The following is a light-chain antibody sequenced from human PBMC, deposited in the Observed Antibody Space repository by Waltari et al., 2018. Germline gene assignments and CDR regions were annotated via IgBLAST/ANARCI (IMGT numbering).Light chain of an antibody. Sequence: EIVMTQSPGTLSVSPGERATLPCRARQSVSSSLAWYQQKPGQAPRLLIYGASTRATGIPGRFSGSGSGTEFTLTISGLQSEDFAVYHCQQYSDWPLTFGQGTKVEI. J-gene: IGKJ1*01. CDR3: QQYSDWPLT. CDR2: GAS. CDR1: QSVSSS. V-gene: IGKV3-15*01.